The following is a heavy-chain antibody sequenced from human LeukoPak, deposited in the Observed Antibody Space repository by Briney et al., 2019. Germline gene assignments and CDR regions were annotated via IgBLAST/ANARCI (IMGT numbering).Heavy chain of an antibody. V-gene: IGHV1-46*01. CDR1: GYTFTSYY. J-gene: IGHJ3*02. Sequence: ASVKVSCKASGYTFTSYYMHWVRQAPGQGLEWMGIINPSGGSTSYAQKFQGRVTMTRDTSTSTVYMELSSLRSEDTAVYYCARAPQQWLVHRALDAFDIWGQGTMVTVSS. CDR3: ARAPQQWLVHRALDAFDI. CDR2: INPSGGST. D-gene: IGHD6-19*01.